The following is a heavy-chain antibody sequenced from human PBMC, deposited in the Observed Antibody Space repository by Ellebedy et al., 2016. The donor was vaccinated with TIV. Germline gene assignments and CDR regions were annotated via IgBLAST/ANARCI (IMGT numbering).Heavy chain of an antibody. CDR2: ISYDGSDK. V-gene: IGHV3-30*04. Sequence: PGGSLRLSCAASGFTFSSYAMHWVRQAPGKGLEWVAVISYDGSDKYYADSVKGRFTISRGNSKNTLYLQMNSLRAEDTAVYYCAAVQYWEAVFDMWGQGTMVTVSS. J-gene: IGHJ3*02. CDR3: AAVQYWEAVFDM. CDR1: GFTFSSYA. D-gene: IGHD2-8*02.